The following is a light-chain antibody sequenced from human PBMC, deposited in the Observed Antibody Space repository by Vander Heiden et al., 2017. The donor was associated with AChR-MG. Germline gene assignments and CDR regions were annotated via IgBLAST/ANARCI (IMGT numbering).Light chain of an antibody. CDR3: QGWDSNTAI. Sequence: SYDLTQPPSVSVSPGRTANITCPGSKLGHQYAFWSQQRPGQSPVLFIYQETKRPSGIPERFAGYNSGNTATLTISGAQTMDEADYYCQGWDSNTAIFGPGTKVTVL. V-gene: IGLV3-1*01. J-gene: IGLJ1*01. CDR2: QET. CDR1: KLGHQY.